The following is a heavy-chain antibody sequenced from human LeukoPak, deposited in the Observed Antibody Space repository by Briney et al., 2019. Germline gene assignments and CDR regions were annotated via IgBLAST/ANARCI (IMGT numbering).Heavy chain of an antibody. CDR3: ARDVDTAMVSGFDP. Sequence: ASVKVSCKASGYTFTGYYMHWVRQAPGQGLEWMGWINPNSGGTNYAQKFQGRVTMTRDTSISTAYMELRSLRSDDTAVYYCARDVDTAMVSGFDPWGQGTLVTVSS. V-gene: IGHV1-2*02. CDR1: GYTFTGYY. J-gene: IGHJ5*02. D-gene: IGHD5-18*01. CDR2: INPNSGGT.